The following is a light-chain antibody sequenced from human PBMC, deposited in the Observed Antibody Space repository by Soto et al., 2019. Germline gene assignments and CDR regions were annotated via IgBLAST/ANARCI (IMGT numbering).Light chain of an antibody. V-gene: IGLV1-44*01. J-gene: IGLJ3*02. CDR3: AVWDDSLNGWV. Sequence: QSVLTQPPSASGTPGQRVTISCSGSSSNIGVNSVTWYQHLPGTAPKLLIYSNNQRPSGVPDRFSGSRSGTSASLAISGLQSEDEADYYCAVWDDSLNGWVVGGGTKLTVL. CDR1: SSNIGVNS. CDR2: SNN.